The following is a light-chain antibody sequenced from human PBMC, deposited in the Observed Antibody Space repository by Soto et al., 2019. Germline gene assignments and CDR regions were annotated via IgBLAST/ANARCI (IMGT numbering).Light chain of an antibody. J-gene: IGLJ2*01. Sequence: QSALTQPASVSGSPGQSIAISCTGTSSDIGAYNYVSWYQHHPGKAPKLIIYDVSSRPSGVSNRFSGSKSGNAASLTISGLQADDEADYFCASYTAYNPLVVFGGGTKVTVL. CDR1: SSDIGAYNY. CDR2: DVS. CDR3: ASYTAYNPLVV. V-gene: IGLV2-14*01.